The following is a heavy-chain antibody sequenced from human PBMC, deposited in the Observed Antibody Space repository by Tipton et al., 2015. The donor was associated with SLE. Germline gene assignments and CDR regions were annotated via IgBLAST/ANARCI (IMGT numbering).Heavy chain of an antibody. V-gene: IGHV4-39*07. D-gene: IGHD3-10*01. Sequence: TLSLTCTVSGGSISSSSYYWGWIRQPPGKGLEWIGSIYYSGSTYYNPSLKSRVTISVDTSKNQFSLKLSSVTAADTAVYYCARTEQGTGSYYRLVFEIWGQGTLVTVSS. CDR2: IYYSGST. CDR1: GGSISSSSYY. CDR3: ARTEQGTGSYYRLVFEI. J-gene: IGHJ4*02.